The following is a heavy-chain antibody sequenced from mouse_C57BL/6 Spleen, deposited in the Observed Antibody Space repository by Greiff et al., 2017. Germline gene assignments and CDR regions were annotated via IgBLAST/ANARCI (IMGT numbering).Heavy chain of an antibody. D-gene: IGHD1-1*01. CDR2: IWTGGGT. Sequence: VKLVESGPGLVAPSQSLSITCTVSGFSLTSYAISWVRQPPGKGLEWLGVIWTGGGTNYNSALKSRLSISKDNSKSQVFLKMNSRQTDDTARYYGARKDYGSSPGYFDVWGTGTTVTVSS. CDR1: GFSLTSYA. CDR3: ARKDYGSSPGYFDV. V-gene: IGHV2-9-1*01. J-gene: IGHJ1*03.